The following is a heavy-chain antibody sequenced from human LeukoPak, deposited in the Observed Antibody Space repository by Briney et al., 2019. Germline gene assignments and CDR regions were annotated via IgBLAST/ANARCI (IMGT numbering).Heavy chain of an antibody. CDR1: GFTFSSYG. J-gene: IGHJ4*02. CDR3: AKDSGWNSFDY. CDR2: IRCDGSNK. Sequence: PGGSLRLSCAASGFTFSSYGMHWVRQAPGKGPEWVAFIRCDGSNKYYADSVKGRFTISRDNSKNTLYLQMNSLRAEDTAVYYCAKDSGWNSFDYWGQGTLVTVSS. D-gene: IGHD1-7*01. V-gene: IGHV3-30*02.